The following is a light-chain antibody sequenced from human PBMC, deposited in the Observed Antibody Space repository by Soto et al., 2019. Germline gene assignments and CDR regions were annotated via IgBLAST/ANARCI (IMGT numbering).Light chain of an antibody. CDR2: GAS. V-gene: IGKV3-15*01. CDR3: QQYNSYSKT. J-gene: IGKJ1*01. Sequence: EIVMTQSPGTLSLSPGDTATLSCRASQSLGSDLAWYQQKPGQAPRLLIFGASARPTGIPARISGSGSGTEFTLTISSLRSDDFATYYCQQYNSYSKTFGQGTKVDIK. CDR1: QSLGSD.